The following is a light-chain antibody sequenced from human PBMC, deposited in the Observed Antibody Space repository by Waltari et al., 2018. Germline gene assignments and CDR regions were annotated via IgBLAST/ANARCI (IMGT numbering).Light chain of an antibody. Sequence: SYVLTQPPSVSVAPGQTASIACGGDKIGSKTVHWYQQKPGQAPVLVVYDDSNRPSGIPERFSGSNSGKTATLTISRVEAGHEADYYCQVWDSDSDHYVFGTGTEVTVL. CDR3: QVWDSDSDHYV. CDR2: DDS. CDR1: KIGSKT. J-gene: IGLJ1*01. V-gene: IGLV3-21*02.